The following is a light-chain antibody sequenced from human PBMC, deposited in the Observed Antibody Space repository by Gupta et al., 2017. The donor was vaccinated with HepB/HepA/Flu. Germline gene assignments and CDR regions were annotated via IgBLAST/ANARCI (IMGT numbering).Light chain of an antibody. J-gene: IGLJ2*01. Sequence: SSELPQAPAVSVALGQTVRNTCHGHSLRGFYASWYHPKPGQAPVLLIYGKKNRPSGIPDRFSGSSSGTTASVTITGAQADEEADYYCNSRDSSGNNLVFGGGTKLTVL. V-gene: IGLV3-19*01. CDR3: NSRDSSGNNLV. CDR2: GKK. CDR1: SLRGFY.